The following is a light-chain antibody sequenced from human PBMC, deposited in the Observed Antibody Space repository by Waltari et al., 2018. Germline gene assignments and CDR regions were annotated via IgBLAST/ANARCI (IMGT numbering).Light chain of an antibody. CDR1: QSVGLY. J-gene: IGKJ1*01. CDR3: QKYESLPAT. V-gene: IGKV3-20*01. Sequence: EIVLTQSPGTLSLSPGERATLSCRASQSVGLYFTWYQQKPGQAPRLLISGASSRATGIPDRFSGSGSGTDFSLTISRLEPEDFAVYYCQKYESLPATFGQGTKVEI. CDR2: GAS.